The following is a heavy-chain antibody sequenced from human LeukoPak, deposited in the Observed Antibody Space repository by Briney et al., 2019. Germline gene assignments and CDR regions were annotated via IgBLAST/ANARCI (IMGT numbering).Heavy chain of an antibody. Sequence: SGTLSLTCAVYGGSFSGYYWNWVRQPPGKGLEWIGEINHSGSTNYNPSLKSRVTISVDTSKNKFSLKLNSVTAADTAVYYCARGRILGSSPLGYWGQGTLVTVSS. V-gene: IGHV4-34*01. CDR3: ARGRILGSSPLGY. CDR1: GGSFSGYY. D-gene: IGHD6-19*01. J-gene: IGHJ4*02. CDR2: INHSGST.